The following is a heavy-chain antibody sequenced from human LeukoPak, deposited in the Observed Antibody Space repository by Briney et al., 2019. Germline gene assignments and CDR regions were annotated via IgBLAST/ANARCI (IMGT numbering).Heavy chain of an antibody. CDR3: ASTVATSYYFDY. CDR2: ISSSSSTI. CDR1: GFTFSSYS. Sequence: PGGSLRLSCAAPGFTFSSYSMNWVRQAPGKGREWGSYISSSSSTIYYADSVKGRFTISRDNAKNSLYLQMNSLRAEDTAVYYCASTVATSYYFDYWGQGTLVTVSS. V-gene: IGHV3-48*01. J-gene: IGHJ4*02. D-gene: IGHD5-12*01.